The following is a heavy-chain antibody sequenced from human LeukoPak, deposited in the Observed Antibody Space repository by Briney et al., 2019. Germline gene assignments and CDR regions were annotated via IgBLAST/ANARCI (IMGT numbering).Heavy chain of an antibody. Sequence: ASVKVSCKASGYTFTSYGISWVRQAPGQGLEWMGWISAYNGNTNYAQKLQGRVTMTTDTSTSTAYMELRSLRSDDTAVYYCARDPLAQYYDFWSGYSYSFAYWGQGTLVTVSS. CDR2: ISAYNGNT. CDR1: GYTFTSYG. CDR3: ARDPLAQYYDFWSGYSYSFAY. V-gene: IGHV1-18*01. J-gene: IGHJ4*02. D-gene: IGHD3-3*01.